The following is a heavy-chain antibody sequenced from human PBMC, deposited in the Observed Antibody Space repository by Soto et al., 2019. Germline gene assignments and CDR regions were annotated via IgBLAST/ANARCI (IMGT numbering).Heavy chain of an antibody. CDR3: ARALRECSGGSCYDAFDI. Sequence: ASLKVSCKASGYTFTGYYMHWVRQAPGQGLEWMGWINPNSGGTNYAQKFQGWVTMTRDTSISTAYMELSRLRSDDTAVYYCARALRECSGGSCYDAFDIWGQGTMVTVSS. D-gene: IGHD2-15*01. CDR2: INPNSGGT. J-gene: IGHJ3*02. V-gene: IGHV1-2*04. CDR1: GYTFTGYY.